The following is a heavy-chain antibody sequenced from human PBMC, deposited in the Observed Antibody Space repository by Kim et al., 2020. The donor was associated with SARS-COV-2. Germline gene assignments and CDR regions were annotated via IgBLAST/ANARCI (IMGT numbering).Heavy chain of an antibody. CDR2: IKQDGSEK. J-gene: IGHJ6*02. CDR3: ARAGRSAVAGPYYYGMDV. CDR1: GFTFSSYW. D-gene: IGHD6-19*01. V-gene: IGHV3-7*03. Sequence: GGSLRLSCAASGFTFSSYWMSWVRQAPGKGLEWVANIKQDGSEKYYVDSVKGRFTISRDNAKNSLYLQMNSLRAEDTAVYYCARAGRSAVAGPYYYGMDVWGRGTTVTVSS.